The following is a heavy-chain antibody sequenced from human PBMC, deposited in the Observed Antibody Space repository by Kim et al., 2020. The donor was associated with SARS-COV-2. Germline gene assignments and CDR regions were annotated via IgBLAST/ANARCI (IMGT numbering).Heavy chain of an antibody. V-gene: IGHV3-21*01. CDR3: ARGLRSGSPGGFDY. J-gene: IGHJ4*02. Sequence: GGSLRLSCAASGFNFNRYSMNWVRQAPGKGLEWVSTISIWSPYIYYADSLKGRFTISRDNAKYSLFLQMNSLRAEDTAMYYCARGLRSGSPGGFDYWGQGNLVTVSS. CDR2: ISIWSPYI. CDR1: GFNFNRYS. D-gene: IGHD1-26*01.